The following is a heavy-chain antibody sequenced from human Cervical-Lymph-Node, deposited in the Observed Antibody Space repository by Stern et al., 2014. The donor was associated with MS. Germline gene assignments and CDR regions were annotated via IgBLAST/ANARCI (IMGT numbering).Heavy chain of an antibody. CDR1: GGSISSGDYY. D-gene: IGHD3-22*01. CDR3: ARDSSGYYLILDY. J-gene: IGHJ4*02. Sequence: QVQLVESGPGLVKPSQTLSLTCTVSGGSISSGDYYWSWIRQPPGKGLEWLGYIYYSGSTYYNPSLKSRVTISVDTSKNQFSLKLSSVTAADTAVYYCARDSSGYYLILDYWGQGTLVTVSS. V-gene: IGHV4-30-4*01. CDR2: IYYSGST.